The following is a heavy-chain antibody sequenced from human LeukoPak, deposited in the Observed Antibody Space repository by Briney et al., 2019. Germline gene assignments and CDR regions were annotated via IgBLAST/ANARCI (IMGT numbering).Heavy chain of an antibody. V-gene: IGHV1-2*02. CDR2: INPNSGGT. CDR3: ARDPTYYYGSGSTTAYYYYYMDV. D-gene: IGHD3-10*01. CDR1: GYTFTGYY. J-gene: IGHJ6*03. Sequence: ASVKVSCKASGYTFTGYYMHWVRQAPGQGLEWMGWINPNSGGTNCAQKFQGRVTMTRDTSISTAYMELSRLRSDDTAVYYCARDPTYYYGSGSTTAYYYYYMDVWGKGTTVTVSS.